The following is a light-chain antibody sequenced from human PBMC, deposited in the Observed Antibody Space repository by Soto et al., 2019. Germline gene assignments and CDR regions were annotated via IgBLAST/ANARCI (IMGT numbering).Light chain of an antibody. CDR1: SGHSSYA. CDR2: LNSDGSH. J-gene: IGLJ2*01. V-gene: IGLV4-69*01. CDR3: QTWGTGTVV. Sequence: QLVLTQSPSASASLGASVKLTCTLSSGHSSYAIAWHQQQPEKGPLYLIKLNSDGSHNKGDGIPDRFSGSSSGAERYLIISSLQSEDEADYYCQTWGTGTVVFGGGTKLTVL.